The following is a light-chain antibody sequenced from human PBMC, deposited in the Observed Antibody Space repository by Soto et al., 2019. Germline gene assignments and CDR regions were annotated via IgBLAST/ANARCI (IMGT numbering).Light chain of an antibody. CDR1: LPISNY. Sequence: MTQSPSSQSASVGDRVTITCRASLPISNYLAWYQQKPGQPPRLLIYGASTRATGIPGRFSGSGSGTDFTLTISSLQSEDFAVYYCQHYSNWPPWTFGQGTKVDIK. CDR3: QHYSNWPPWT. CDR2: GAS. J-gene: IGKJ1*01. V-gene: IGKV3-15*01.